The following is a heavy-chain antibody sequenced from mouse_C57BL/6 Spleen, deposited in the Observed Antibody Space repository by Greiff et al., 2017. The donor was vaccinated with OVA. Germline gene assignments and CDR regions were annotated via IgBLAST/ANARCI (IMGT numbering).Heavy chain of an antibody. V-gene: IGHV5-17*01. Sequence: EVHLVESGGGLVKPGGSLKLSCAASGFTFSDYGMHWVRQAPEKGLEWVAYISSGSSTIYYADTVKGRFTISRDNAKNTLFLQMTSLRSEDTAMYYCALITTVEGDYWGQGTTLTVSS. CDR3: ALITTVEGDY. J-gene: IGHJ2*01. CDR2: ISSGSSTI. D-gene: IGHD1-1*01. CDR1: GFTFSDYG.